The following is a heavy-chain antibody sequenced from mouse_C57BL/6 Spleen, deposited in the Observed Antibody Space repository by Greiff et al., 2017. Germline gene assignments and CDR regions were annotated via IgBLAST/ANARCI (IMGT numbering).Heavy chain of an antibody. CDR3: ARPTLGSSPFAY. Sequence: EVMLVESGGGLVQPGGSLSLSCAASGFTFTDYYMSWFRQPHGKALEWLGFIRNKANGHTPEYSASVKGRFTVSRDNSQSILYLQMHTLRAEDSATYYCARPTLGSSPFAYWGQGTLVTVSA. D-gene: IGHD1-1*01. CDR1: GFTFTDYY. CDR2: IRNKANGHTP. V-gene: IGHV7-3*01. J-gene: IGHJ3*01.